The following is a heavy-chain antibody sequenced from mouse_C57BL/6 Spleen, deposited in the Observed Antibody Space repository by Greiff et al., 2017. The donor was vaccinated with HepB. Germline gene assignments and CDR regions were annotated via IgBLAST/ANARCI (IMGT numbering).Heavy chain of an antibody. CDR2: IDPSDSYT. J-gene: IGHJ2*01. D-gene: IGHD1-1*01. Sequence: VQLQQSGAELVMPGASVKLSCKASGYTFTSYWMHWVKQRPGQGLEWIGEIDPSDSYTNYNQKFKGKSTLTVDKSSSTAYMQLSSLTSEDPAVYYCARRRFTTVVVDYWGQGTTLTVSS. CDR3: ARRRFTTVVVDY. V-gene: IGHV1-69*01. CDR1: GYTFTSYW.